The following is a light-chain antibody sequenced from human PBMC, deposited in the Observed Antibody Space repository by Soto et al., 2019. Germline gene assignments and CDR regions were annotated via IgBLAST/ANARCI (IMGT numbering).Light chain of an antibody. Sequence: EIVLTQSPGTLSLSPGERATLSCRASQYVNIYLAWYQQKPGQAPRLLISGASRRATGIPDRFSGAGSGTDFTLTISRLEPEDFALYYCQQHDILPIAFGQGTRLEI. CDR1: QYVNIY. J-gene: IGKJ5*01. V-gene: IGKV3-20*01. CDR2: GAS. CDR3: QQHDILPIA.